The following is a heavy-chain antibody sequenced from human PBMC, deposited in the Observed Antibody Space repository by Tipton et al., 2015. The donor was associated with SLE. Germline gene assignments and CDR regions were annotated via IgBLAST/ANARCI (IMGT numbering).Heavy chain of an antibody. J-gene: IGHJ4*02. CDR3: ARGGYNFWSGPGNY. Sequence: TLSLTCTVSGGSITSTVSYWAWIRQPPGKGLEWIGEINHSGSATYNPSLKSRVTISLDTSKNQFSLKLSSVTAADTAVYYCARGGYNFWSGPGNYWGQGTLVTVSS. D-gene: IGHD3-3*01. CDR1: GGSITSTVSY. CDR2: INHSGSA. V-gene: IGHV4-39*07.